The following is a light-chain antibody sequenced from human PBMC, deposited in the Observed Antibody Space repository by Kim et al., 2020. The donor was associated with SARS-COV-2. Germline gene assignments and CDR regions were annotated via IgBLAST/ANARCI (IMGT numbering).Light chain of an antibody. Sequence: LSPGESATPSCRASESSNSRYLAWYQQKPGQAPRLLIYAASSRATGISDRFSGSGSGTDFTLTISRLEPEDIAVYYCQQYGTSLYTFGQGTKLEI. CDR3: QQYGTSLYT. J-gene: IGKJ2*01. V-gene: IGKV3-20*01. CDR2: AAS. CDR1: ESSNSRY.